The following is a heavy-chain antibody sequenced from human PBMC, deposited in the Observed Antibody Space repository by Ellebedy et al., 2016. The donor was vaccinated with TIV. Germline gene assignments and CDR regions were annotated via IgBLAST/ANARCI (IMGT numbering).Heavy chain of an antibody. CDR1: GFIFSGSA. J-gene: IGHJ4*02. D-gene: IGHD3-9*01. CDR3: TTYDFLTGYLF. Sequence: GESLKISCAASGFIFSGSAMHWVRQASGKGLEWVGRIRSKADSYATASAASVKDRFSISRDDSENTAYLQMNSLKTEDTAVYYCTTYDFLTGYLFWGQGTPVTVSS. CDR2: IRSKADSYAT. V-gene: IGHV3-73*01.